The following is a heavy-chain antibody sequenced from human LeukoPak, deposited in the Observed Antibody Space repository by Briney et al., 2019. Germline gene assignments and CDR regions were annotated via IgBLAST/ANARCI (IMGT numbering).Heavy chain of an antibody. CDR2: INPNSGGT. CDR3: ARDKPELRATTDNWFDP. D-gene: IGHD5-12*01. CDR1: GYTFTGYY. J-gene: IGHJ5*02. Sequence: GASVKVSCKASGYTFTGYYMHWVRQAPGQGLEWMGWINPNSGGTNYAQKFQGRVTMTRDTSISTAYMELSRLRSDDTAVYYCARDKPELRATTDNWFDPWGQGTLVTVSS. V-gene: IGHV1-2*02.